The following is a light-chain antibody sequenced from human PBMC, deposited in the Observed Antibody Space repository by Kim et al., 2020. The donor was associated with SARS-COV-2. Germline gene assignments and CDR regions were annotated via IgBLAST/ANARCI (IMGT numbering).Light chain of an antibody. CDR3: QAWDSNTAV. V-gene: IGLV3-1*01. Sequence: SVSPGQTASITCSGNKLGDKFAFWYQQKPGQSPVVVIYQDGKRPSGIPGRFSSSNSGNTATLTISGTLPMDEADYYCQAWDSNTAVFGGGTQLTVL. J-gene: IGLJ2*01. CDR1: KLGDKF. CDR2: QDG.